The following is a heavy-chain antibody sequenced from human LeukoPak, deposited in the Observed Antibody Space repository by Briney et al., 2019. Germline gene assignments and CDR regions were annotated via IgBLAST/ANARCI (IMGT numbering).Heavy chain of an antibody. Sequence: SETPSLTCTVSGGFVSSSSYYWGWIRQPPGKGLEWIGSIYYSGTTYYIPSLKSRITISVDTSKNQFSLKLNSVTAADTAVYYCARHGGAAAAIDYWGQGTLVTVSS. V-gene: IGHV4-39*01. D-gene: IGHD6-13*01. J-gene: IGHJ4*02. CDR3: ARHGGAAAAIDY. CDR2: IYYSGTT. CDR1: GGFVSSSSYY.